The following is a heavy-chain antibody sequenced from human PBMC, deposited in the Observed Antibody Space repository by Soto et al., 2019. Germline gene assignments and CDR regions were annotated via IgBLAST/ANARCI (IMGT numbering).Heavy chain of an antibody. Sequence: QVQLQEWGAGLLKPSETLSLSCSINGGSFSYYYWSWIRQPPGKGLEWIGEINHSGSTNFNPSLKSPVTISIDTSENQFSLTLRSVTAADTAVYYCARSFRGVSLDWGQGTLVTVSS. CDR2: INHSGST. J-gene: IGHJ4*02. CDR3: ARSFRGVSLD. V-gene: IGHV4-34*02. D-gene: IGHD3-10*01. CDR1: GGSFSYYY.